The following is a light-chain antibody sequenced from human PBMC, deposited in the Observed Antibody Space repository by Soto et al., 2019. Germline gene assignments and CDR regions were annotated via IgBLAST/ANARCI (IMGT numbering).Light chain of an antibody. CDR1: SSNIGAGYD. CDR3: QSYDSSLSGSYV. V-gene: IGLV1-40*01. J-gene: IGLJ1*01. CDR2: GNS. Sequence: QSVLTQPPSVSGSPGQPVTISCTGSSSNIGAGYDVHWYQQLPGTAPKLLTYGNSNRPSGVPDRFSGSKSGTSASLAITGLQAEDEADYYCQSYDSSLSGSYVFGTGTKGTVL.